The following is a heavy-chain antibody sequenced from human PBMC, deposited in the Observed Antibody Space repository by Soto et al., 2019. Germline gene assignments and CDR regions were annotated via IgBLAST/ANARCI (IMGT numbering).Heavy chain of an antibody. D-gene: IGHD4-17*01. CDR2: MSSSSSYT. CDR3: ARDSVYYGDYELNYFDY. J-gene: IGHJ4*02. V-gene: IGHV3-11*05. Sequence: QVQLVESGGGLVQPGGSLRLSCAASGFTFSDYYMSWIRQAPGKGLEWVSYMSSSSSYTNYADSVKGRFTISRDNAKNSLYLQMNSLRAEDTAVYYCARDSVYYGDYELNYFDYWGQGTLVTVSS. CDR1: GFTFSDYY.